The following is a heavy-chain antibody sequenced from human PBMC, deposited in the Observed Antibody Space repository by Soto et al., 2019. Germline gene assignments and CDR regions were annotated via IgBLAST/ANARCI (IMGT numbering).Heavy chain of an antibody. V-gene: IGHV5-10-1*01. J-gene: IGHJ6*02. CDR2: IDPSDSYT. CDR1: GYSLTSYW. Sequence: LGESLKISCKGSGYSLTSYWISWVRQMPGKGLEWMGRIDPSDSYTNYSPSFQGHVTISADKSISTAYLQWSSLKASDTAMYYCARHEPYYYYYYGMDVWGQGTTVTVSS. CDR3: ARHEPYYYYYYGMDV.